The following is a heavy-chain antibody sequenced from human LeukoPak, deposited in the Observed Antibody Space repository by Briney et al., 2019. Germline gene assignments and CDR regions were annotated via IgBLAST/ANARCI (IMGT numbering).Heavy chain of an antibody. D-gene: IGHD3-3*01. Sequence: DPGGSLRLSCSASGFTFSSYAMHWVRQAPGKGQEYVSAISSNGGSTYYADSVKGRFTISRDNSKNTLYLQMSSLRAEDTAVYCCVKGGITIFGVEKVWFDPWGQGTLVTVSS. V-gene: IGHV3-64D*09. CDR3: VKGGITIFGVEKVWFDP. CDR1: GFTFSSYA. CDR2: ISSNGGST. J-gene: IGHJ5*02.